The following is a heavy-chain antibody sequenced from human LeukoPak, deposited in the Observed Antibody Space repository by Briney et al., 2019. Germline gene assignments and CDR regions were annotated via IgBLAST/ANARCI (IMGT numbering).Heavy chain of an antibody. Sequence: PGGSLRLSCAASGFTFSSYSMNWVRQAPGKGLEWVSSISSSSSYIYYADSVKGRFTISRDNSKNTLYLQMNSLRAEDTAVYYCAKWQQLAPGPFQHWGQGTLVTVSS. CDR1: GFTFSSYS. CDR3: AKWQQLAPGPFQH. D-gene: IGHD6-13*01. V-gene: IGHV3-21*04. CDR2: ISSSSSYI. J-gene: IGHJ1*01.